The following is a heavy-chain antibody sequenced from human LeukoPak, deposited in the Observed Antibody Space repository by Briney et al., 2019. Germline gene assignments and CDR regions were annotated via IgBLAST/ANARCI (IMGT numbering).Heavy chain of an antibody. CDR3: ASGSLGDGYGVGDYYQYMDV. V-gene: IGHV1-69*05. CDR1: GGTFNSYA. D-gene: IGHD5-24*01. J-gene: IGHJ6*03. CDR2: IMPLFGTA. Sequence: SVKVSCKASGGTFNSYAISWVRQAPGQGLEWMGGIMPLFGTANYAQEFQGRVTFTTDESASTAYMEVSSLRSEDTAVYYYASGSLGDGYGVGDYYQYMDVWGKGTTVTVSS.